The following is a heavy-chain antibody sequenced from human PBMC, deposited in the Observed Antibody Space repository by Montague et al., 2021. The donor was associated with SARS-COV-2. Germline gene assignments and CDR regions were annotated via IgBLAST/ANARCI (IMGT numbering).Heavy chain of an antibody. V-gene: IGHV2-5*01. Sequence: PALVKPTQTLTLTCTFSGFSLISDGVGVGWIRQPPGKALEWLALIFWNDDKRYNSSLKNRLTVTKDTSKNQVVLTMTNMDPLDTGTYYCAHSLLFSSLGEFDSGGRGTLVTVAS. D-gene: IGHD7-27*01. CDR3: AHSLLFSSLGEFDS. J-gene: IGHJ4*02. CDR2: IFWNDDK. CDR1: GFSLISDGVG.